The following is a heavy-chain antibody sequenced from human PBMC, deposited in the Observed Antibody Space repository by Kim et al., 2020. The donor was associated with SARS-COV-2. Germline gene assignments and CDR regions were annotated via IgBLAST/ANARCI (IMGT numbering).Heavy chain of an antibody. CDR1: GFTFSSYG. Sequence: GGSLRLSCAASGFTFSSYGMHWVRQAPGKGLEWVAVISYDGSNKYYADSVKGRFTISRDNSKNTLYLQMNSLRAEDTAVYYCAKDRHWNYGYFDYWGQGT. CDR2: ISYDGSNK. J-gene: IGHJ4*02. CDR3: AKDRHWNYGYFDY. D-gene: IGHD1-7*01. V-gene: IGHV3-30*18.